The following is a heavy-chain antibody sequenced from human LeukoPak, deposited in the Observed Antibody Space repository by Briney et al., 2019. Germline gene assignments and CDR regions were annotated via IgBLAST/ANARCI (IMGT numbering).Heavy chain of an antibody. Sequence: SETLSLTCTVSGGSISNYYWSWIRQPAGKGLEGIGRIYSSGRTNSNPSLRSRVTMSVDTSKNQFSPKLSSVTAADTAVYYCARHYCGGDCYSRWYFDLWGRGTLVTVSS. CDR1: GGSISNYY. D-gene: IGHD2-21*02. J-gene: IGHJ2*01. V-gene: IGHV4-4*07. CDR2: IYSSGRT. CDR3: ARHYCGGDCYSRWYFDL.